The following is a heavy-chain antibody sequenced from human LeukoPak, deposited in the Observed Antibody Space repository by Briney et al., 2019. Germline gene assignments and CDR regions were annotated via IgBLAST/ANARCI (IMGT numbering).Heavy chain of an antibody. V-gene: IGHV3-23*01. D-gene: IGHD2-15*01. Sequence: GGSLRLSCAASGFTFSSYAMSWVRQVPGKGLEWVSAISGSGGSTYYADSVKGRFTISRDNSKNTLYLQMNSLRAEDTAVYYCAKERGGGIVVVVAATRGAFDIWGQGTMVTVSS. CDR3: AKERGGGIVVVVAATRGAFDI. J-gene: IGHJ3*02. CDR2: ISGSGGST. CDR1: GFTFSSYA.